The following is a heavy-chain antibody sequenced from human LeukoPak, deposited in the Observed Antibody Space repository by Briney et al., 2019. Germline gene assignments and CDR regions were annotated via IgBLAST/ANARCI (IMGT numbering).Heavy chain of an antibody. CDR2: IYSRGNT. Sequence: SETLSLTCSVSGVSISSGSNYWGWIRQPPGKTLEWIGSIYSRGNTYYNPSLKSRVIILIDTAKNHFSLNLSSVTAADTAVYYCARSDGYGLVGIWGQGTMVTVSS. CDR1: GVSISSGSNY. CDR3: ARSDGYGLVGI. V-gene: IGHV4-39*07. D-gene: IGHD3-10*01. J-gene: IGHJ3*02.